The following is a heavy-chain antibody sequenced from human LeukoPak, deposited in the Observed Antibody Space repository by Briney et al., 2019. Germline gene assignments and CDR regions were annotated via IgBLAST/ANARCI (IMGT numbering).Heavy chain of an antibody. CDR1: GYTFTGYY. CDR3: ARGFPVTNSYVDY. CDR2: INPNSGGT. D-gene: IGHD4-17*01. V-gene: IGHV1-2*06. Sequence: ASVKVSCKASGYTFTGYYMHWVRQAPGQGLEWMGRINPNSGGTNYAQKFQGRVTMTRDTSISTAYMELSRLRSDDTAVYYCARGFPVTNSYVDYWGQGTLDTVSS. J-gene: IGHJ4*02.